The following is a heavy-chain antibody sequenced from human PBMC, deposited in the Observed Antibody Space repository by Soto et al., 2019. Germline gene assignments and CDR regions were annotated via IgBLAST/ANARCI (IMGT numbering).Heavy chain of an antibody. Sequence: ASVKVSCKASGYTFTSYAMHWVRQAPGQRLEWMGWINAGNGNTKYSQKFQGRVTITRDTSASTAYMELRSLTSDDTAVYYCARIDPPHYYLDQWGQGTLVTVSS. CDR3: ARIDPPHYYLDQ. J-gene: IGHJ4*02. V-gene: IGHV1-3*01. CDR2: INAGNGNT. CDR1: GYTFTSYA.